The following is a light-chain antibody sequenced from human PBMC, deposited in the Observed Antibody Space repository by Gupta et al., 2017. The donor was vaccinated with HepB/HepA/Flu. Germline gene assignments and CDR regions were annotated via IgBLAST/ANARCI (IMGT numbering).Light chain of an antibody. V-gene: IGLV1-47*01. J-gene: IGLJ1*01. CDR2: RKK. Sequence: QSVLTQPPSPSGTPVPMVTISCSGVSSHIGRNYVYWYLQLPGTAPNLLIYRKKQRPAGVPGRFYGSKAVTAASLAISGLRSEDEEADDWAAWAEPLREEVFGTGTKVTVI. CDR1: SSHIGRNY. CDR3: AAWAEPLREEV.